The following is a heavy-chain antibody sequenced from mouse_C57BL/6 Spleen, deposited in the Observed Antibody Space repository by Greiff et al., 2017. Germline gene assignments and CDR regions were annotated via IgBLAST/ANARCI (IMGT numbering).Heavy chain of an antibody. CDR1: GYTFTSYW. Sequence: VQLQQPGAELVKPGASVKLSCKASGYTFTSYWMHWVKQRPGRGLEWIGRIDPNSGGTKYNEKFKSKATLTVDKPSSTAYMQLSSLTSEDSAVYDCAREAVVASHYFDYWGQGTTLTVSS. J-gene: IGHJ2*01. V-gene: IGHV1-72*01. D-gene: IGHD1-1*01. CDR2: IDPNSGGT. CDR3: AREAVVASHYFDY.